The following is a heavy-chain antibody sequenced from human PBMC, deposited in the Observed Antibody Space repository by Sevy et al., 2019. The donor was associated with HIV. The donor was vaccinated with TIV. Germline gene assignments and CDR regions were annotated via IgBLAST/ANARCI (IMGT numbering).Heavy chain of an antibody. CDR3: ARLDSNRYYYYGMDV. CDR2: IYYSGST. J-gene: IGHJ6*02. V-gene: IGHV4-39*01. D-gene: IGHD4-4*01. Sequence: SETLSLTCTVSGGSISSSSYYWGWIRQPPGKGLEWIGSIYYSGSTYYNPSLKSRVTISVDTSKNQFSRKLSSVTAADTAVYYCARLDSNRYYYYGMDVWGQGTTVTVSS. CDR1: GGSISSSSYY.